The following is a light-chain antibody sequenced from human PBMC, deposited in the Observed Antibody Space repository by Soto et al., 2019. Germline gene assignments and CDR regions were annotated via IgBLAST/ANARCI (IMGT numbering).Light chain of an antibody. CDR1: SSNIGAGYD. J-gene: IGLJ1*01. CDR3: QYYDSSIYV. Sequence: QSVLTQPPSVSGAPGQRVTISCTGSSSNIGAGYDVHWYQQLPGTAPKLLIYGNSNRPSGVPDRFSGSKSGTSASLAITRLQAEDEADYYCQYYDSSIYVFGTGTKVTVL. CDR2: GNS. V-gene: IGLV1-40*01.